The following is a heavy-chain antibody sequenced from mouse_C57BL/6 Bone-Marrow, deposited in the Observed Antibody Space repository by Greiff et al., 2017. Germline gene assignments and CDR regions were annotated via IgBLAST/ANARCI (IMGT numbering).Heavy chain of an antibody. J-gene: IGHJ4*01. CDR3: AREGSSIYDGYYSYAMDY. Sequence: QVQLQQPGAELVMPGASVKLSCKASGYTFTSYWMHWVKQRPGQGLEWIGEIVPSDSYTNYNQKFKGQSTMPADKSSSTLYMQLCRLTSEDSAVYYCAREGSSIYDGYYSYAMDYWGQGTSVTVSS. CDR1: GYTFTSYW. V-gene: IGHV1-69*01. CDR2: IVPSDSYT. D-gene: IGHD2-3*01.